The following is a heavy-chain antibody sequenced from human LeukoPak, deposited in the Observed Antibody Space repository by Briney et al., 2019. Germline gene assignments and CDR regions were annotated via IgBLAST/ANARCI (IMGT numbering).Heavy chain of an antibody. D-gene: IGHD3-10*01. V-gene: IGHV3-30*02. CDR2: IRYDGSNK. CDR3: AKVSRIAYGSGSYYFPDY. J-gene: IGHJ4*02. CDR1: GFTFSSYG. Sequence: GGSLRLSCAASGFTFSSYGMHWVRQAPGKGLEWVAFIRYDGSNKYYADSVKGRFTISRDNSKNTLYLQMDSLRAEDTAVYYCAKVSRIAYGSGSYYFPDYWGQGTLVTVSS.